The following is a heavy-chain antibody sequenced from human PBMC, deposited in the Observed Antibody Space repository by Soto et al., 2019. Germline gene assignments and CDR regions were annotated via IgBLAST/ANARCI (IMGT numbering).Heavy chain of an antibody. J-gene: IGHJ3*02. D-gene: IGHD6-13*01. CDR1: GGSFSGYY. V-gene: IGHV4-34*09. Sequence: PSETLSLTCAVYGGSFSGYYWSWIRQPPGKGLEWIGEINHSGSTNYNPSLKSRVTISIDTSKNHFSLKLTSVTAADTAVYYCARGLIAAAGRNFDIWGQGTMVTVSS. CDR3: ARGLIAAAGRNFDI. CDR2: INHSGST.